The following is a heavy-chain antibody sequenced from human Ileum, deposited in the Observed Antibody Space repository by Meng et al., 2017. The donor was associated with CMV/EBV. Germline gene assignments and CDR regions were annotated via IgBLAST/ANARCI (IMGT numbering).Heavy chain of an antibody. CDR3: ARDQSFKIDY. Sequence: GESLKISCAASGFTFSSHWMYWVRQAPGKGLMYVSRIKSDGSITSYADSVRGRFTISRDNAKNTLYLQMNSLGDAGTAVYYCARDQSFKIDYWGQGTLVTVSS. D-gene: IGHD1-26*01. CDR2: IKSDGSIT. J-gene: IGHJ4*02. CDR1: GFTFSSHW. V-gene: IGHV3-74*01.